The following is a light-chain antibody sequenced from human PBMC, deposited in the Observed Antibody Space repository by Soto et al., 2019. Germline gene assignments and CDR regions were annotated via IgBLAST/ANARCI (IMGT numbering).Light chain of an antibody. V-gene: IGLV2-14*03. CDR1: SNDIGAYDY. Sequence: QSALTQPASVSGSPGQSVTISCTGTSNDIGAYDYVSWYQQVPGKAPKLLIFDVNYRPSEISRRFSGSKSGNSASLTISALQAADEAHYYCSSYTTANTLTFGGGTKLTVL. J-gene: IGLJ2*01. CDR3: SSYTTANTLT. CDR2: DVN.